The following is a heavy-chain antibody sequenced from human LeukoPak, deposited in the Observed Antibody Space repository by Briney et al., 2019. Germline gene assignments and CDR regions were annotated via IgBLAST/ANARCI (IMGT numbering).Heavy chain of an antibody. CDR3: ARIRRRFCGGDCYDAFDI. Sequence: GESLKISCKGSGYSFTSYWIGWVRQMPGKGLEWMGIIYPGDSDTRYSPSFQGQVTISADKSISTAYLQWSSLKASDTAMYYCARIRRRFCGGDCYDAFDIWGQGTMVTVSS. V-gene: IGHV5-51*01. CDR2: IYPGDSDT. CDR1: GYSFTSYW. J-gene: IGHJ3*02. D-gene: IGHD2-21*01.